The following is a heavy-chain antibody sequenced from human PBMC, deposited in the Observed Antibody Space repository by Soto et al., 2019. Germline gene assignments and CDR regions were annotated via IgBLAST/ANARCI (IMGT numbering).Heavy chain of an antibody. CDR2: MNPNNGKA. D-gene: IGHD3-10*01. J-gene: IGHJ6*02. CDR3: ARVNYYGSGSYQDFHYYYAIDV. Sequence: GXSVKVSCKASGYSFHRYDINGVRQAPGQGLGWMGWMNPNNGKAGYAQKFLGRVTMTRDSSIRTAYMDLSNLGSEDTAVYYCARVNYYGSGSYQDFHYYYAIDVWGQGTTVTVSS. V-gene: IGHV1-8*01. CDR1: GYSFHRYD.